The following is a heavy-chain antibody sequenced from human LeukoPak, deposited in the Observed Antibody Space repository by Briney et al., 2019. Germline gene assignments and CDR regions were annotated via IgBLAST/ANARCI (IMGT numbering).Heavy chain of an antibody. CDR1: GGSMSSYY. D-gene: IGHD4-23*01. J-gene: IGHJ4*02. Sequence: PSETLSLTCRVSGGSMSSYYWSWVRQPPGKGLEWVGYIYYSGSTNYNPSLKSRVILSVDTSKNQFSLKLSSVTAADTAVYYCARDRGGLLPFDYWGQGTLVTVSS. CDR3: ARDRGGLLPFDY. V-gene: IGHV4-59*01. CDR2: IYYSGST.